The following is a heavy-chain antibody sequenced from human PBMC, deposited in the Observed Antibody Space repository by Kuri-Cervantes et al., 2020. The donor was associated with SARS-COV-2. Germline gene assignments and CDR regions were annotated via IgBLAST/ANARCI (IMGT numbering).Heavy chain of an antibody. V-gene: IGHV3-30*02. Sequence: GESLKISCAASGFTFSSYGMHWVRQAPAKGLEWVAFIRYDGSNKYYADSVEGRFTISRDNSKNTLYLQMNSLRAEDTAVYYCAKDSLLEVKFDYWGQGTLVTVSS. CDR1: GFTFSSYG. D-gene: IGHD1-1*01. J-gene: IGHJ4*02. CDR2: IRYDGSNK. CDR3: AKDSLLEVKFDY.